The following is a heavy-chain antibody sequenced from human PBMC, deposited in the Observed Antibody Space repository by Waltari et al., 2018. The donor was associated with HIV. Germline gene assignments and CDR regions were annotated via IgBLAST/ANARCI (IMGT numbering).Heavy chain of an antibody. J-gene: IGHJ4*02. D-gene: IGHD4-17*01. CDR1: GGSFSGYV. Sequence: QVQLVQSGAEVKKPGSSVKVSCKASGGSFSGYVLSWVRQAPGQGLEWMGGIIPMFGAANYAQNFLSRVTISADESTKTAYMELSGLRSEDTAMYYCARETQETTGGRIFDFWGQGTMVTVSS. CDR2: IIPMFGAA. V-gene: IGHV1-69*12. CDR3: ARETQETTGGRIFDF.